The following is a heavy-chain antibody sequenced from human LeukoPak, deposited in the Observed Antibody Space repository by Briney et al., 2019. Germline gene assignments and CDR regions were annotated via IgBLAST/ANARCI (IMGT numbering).Heavy chain of an antibody. V-gene: IGHV1-2*02. D-gene: IGHD2-15*01. CDR3: ARGSPRYCSGGSCYSGY. CDR1: GYTFTGYY. Sequence: HWASVKVSCKASGYTFTGYYMHWVRQAPGQGLEWMGWINPNSGGTNYAQKFQGRVTMTRDTSISTAYMELSRLRSDDTAVYYCARGSPRYCSGGSCYSGYWGQGTLVTVSS. J-gene: IGHJ4*02. CDR2: INPNSGGT.